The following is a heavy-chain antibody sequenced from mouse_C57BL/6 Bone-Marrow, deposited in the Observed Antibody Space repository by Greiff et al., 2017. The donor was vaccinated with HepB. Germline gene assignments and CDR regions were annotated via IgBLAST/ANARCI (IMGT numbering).Heavy chain of an antibody. CDR2: INPSTGGT. V-gene: IGHV1-42*01. CDR3: ARLAYDGYSWFAY. Sequence: EVQLQESGPELVKPGASVKISCKASGYSFTGYYMNWVKQSPEKSLEWIGEINPSTGGTTYNQKLKAKATLTVDKSSSTAYMQLKSLTSEDSAVYYCARLAYDGYSWFAYWGQGTLVTVSA. CDR1: GYSFTGYY. J-gene: IGHJ3*01. D-gene: IGHD2-3*01.